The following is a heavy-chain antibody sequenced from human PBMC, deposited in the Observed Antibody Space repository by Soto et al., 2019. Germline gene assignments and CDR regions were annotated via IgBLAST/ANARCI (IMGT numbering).Heavy chain of an antibody. CDR1: GGTFSSYA. CDR3: ARTGYCSGGSWLLALFDY. D-gene: IGHD2-15*01. V-gene: IGHV1-69*13. Sequence: SVKVSCKASGGTFSSYAISWVRQAPGQGLEWMGGIIPIFGTANYAQKFQGRVTITADESTSTAYMELSSLRSEDTAVYYCARTGYCSGGSWLLALFDYWGQGTLVTVSS. CDR2: IIPIFGTA. J-gene: IGHJ4*02.